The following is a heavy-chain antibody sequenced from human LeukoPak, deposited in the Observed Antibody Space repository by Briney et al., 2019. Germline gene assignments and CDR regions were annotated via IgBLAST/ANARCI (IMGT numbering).Heavy chain of an antibody. V-gene: IGHV3-30-3*01. CDR3: ASDIVGATGSFDY. D-gene: IGHD1-26*01. CDR2: ISYDGSNK. CDR1: GFTFSSYA. J-gene: IGHJ4*02. Sequence: GGSLRLSCAASGFTFSSYAMHWVRQAPGKGLEWVAVISYDGSNKYYADSVKGRFTISRDNSKNTLYLQMNSLRAEDTAVYYCASDIVGATGSFDYWGQRTLVSVSS.